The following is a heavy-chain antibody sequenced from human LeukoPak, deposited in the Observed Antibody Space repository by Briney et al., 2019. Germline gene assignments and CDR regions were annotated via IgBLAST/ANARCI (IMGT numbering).Heavy chain of an antibody. V-gene: IGHV4-61*02. CDR2: IYTSGST. D-gene: IGHD1-26*01. Sequence: SQTLSLTCTVSGGSISSGSYYWSWIRQPAGKGLEWIGRIYTSGSTNYNPSLKSRVTISVDTSKNQFSLKLSSVTAADTAVYYCGRDNRVGASSAYYFDYWGQGTLVTVSS. J-gene: IGHJ4*02. CDR1: GGSISSGSYY. CDR3: GRDNRVGASSAYYFDY.